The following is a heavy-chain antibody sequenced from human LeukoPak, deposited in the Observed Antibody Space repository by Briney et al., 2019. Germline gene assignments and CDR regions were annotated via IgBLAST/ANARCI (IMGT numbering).Heavy chain of an antibody. CDR3: ARFGSRIQTGASFGFDS. Sequence: SETLSLTCTVSGDSIYNSDYYWGWIRQPPGKGLEWIGSIFYGGSTYYNPSLESRVTVSIATSKSQFSLSLRSVTAADTAAYYCARFGSRIQTGASFGFDSWGQGILVLVSS. V-gene: IGHV4-39*07. CDR1: GDSIYNSDYY. D-gene: IGHD3-10*01. CDR2: IFYGGST. J-gene: IGHJ4*02.